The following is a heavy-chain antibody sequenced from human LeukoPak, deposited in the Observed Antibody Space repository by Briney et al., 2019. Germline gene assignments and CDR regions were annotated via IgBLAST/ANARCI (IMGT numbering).Heavy chain of an antibody. J-gene: IGHJ4*02. CDR3: AKPRYCSSTSCYRFYY. CDR2: ISGSGGST. D-gene: IGHD2-2*01. CDR1: GFTFSSYA. Sequence: GGSLRLSCAASGFTFSSYAMSWVRQAPGKGLEWVSAISGSGGSTYYADSVKGRFTISRDNSKNTLYLQMNSLRAEDTAVYYCAKPRYCSSTSCYRFYYWGQGTLVTVPS. V-gene: IGHV3-23*01.